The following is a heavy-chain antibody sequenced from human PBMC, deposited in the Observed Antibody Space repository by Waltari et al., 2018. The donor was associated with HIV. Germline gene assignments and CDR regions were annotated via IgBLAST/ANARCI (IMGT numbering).Heavy chain of an antibody. CDR3: SRPSGPLHSYGMDV. J-gene: IGHJ6*02. CDR2: ITSEAYGGTA. V-gene: IGHV3-49*05. CDR1: GFTFGDYG. Sequence: EVHLMESGGGLVKPGRSLRLSCRGSGFTFGDYGLSWFRQAPGKGLKWVGFITSEAYGGTAEYAASVTGRFTISREDSKSTAYMQMNRLESEDTGVYFCSRPSGPLHSYGMDVWGQGTTVIVSS. D-gene: IGHD1-26*01.